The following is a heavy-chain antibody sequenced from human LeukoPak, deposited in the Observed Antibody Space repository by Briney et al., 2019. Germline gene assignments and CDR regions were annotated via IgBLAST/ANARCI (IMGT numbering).Heavy chain of an antibody. J-gene: IGHJ3*02. V-gene: IGHV1-69*01. CDR2: IIPIFGTA. CDR3: ASRLTDYGSGSYYRAFDI. CDR1: GGTFSSYA. Sequence: SVKVSCKASGGTFSSYAISWVRQAPGQGLEWMGGIIPIFGTANYAQKFQGRVTITADESTSTAYMELSSLRSEDTAVYYCASRLTDYGSGSYYRAFDIWGRGTMVTVSS. D-gene: IGHD3-10*01.